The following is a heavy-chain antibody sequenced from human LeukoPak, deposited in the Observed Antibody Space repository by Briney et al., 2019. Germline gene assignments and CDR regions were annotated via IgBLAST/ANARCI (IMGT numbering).Heavy chain of an antibody. D-gene: IGHD6-19*01. Sequence: GGSLRLSCAASGFTFSSYGMHWVRQAPGKGLEWVAFIRYDGSNKYYADSVKGRFTIPGDNSKNTLYLQMNSLRAEDTAVYYCANGAVAGKKYLWCWGQGTLVTVSS. J-gene: IGHJ4*02. V-gene: IGHV3-30*02. CDR1: GFTFSSYG. CDR2: IRYDGSNK. CDR3: ANGAVAGKKYLWC.